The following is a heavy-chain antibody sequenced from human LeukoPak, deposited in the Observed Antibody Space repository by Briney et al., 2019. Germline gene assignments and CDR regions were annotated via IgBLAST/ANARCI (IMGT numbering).Heavy chain of an antibody. Sequence: TSETLSLTCTVSGGSISSYYWSWIRQPPGKGLDWIGYIYYSGSTNYNPSLKSRVTISVDTSKNQFSLKLSSVTAADTAVYYCARTLSSGYPDYFYYMDVWGKGTTVTVSS. CDR1: GGSISSYY. J-gene: IGHJ6*03. CDR2: IYYSGST. V-gene: IGHV4-59*01. CDR3: ARTLSSGYPDYFYYMDV. D-gene: IGHD3-22*01.